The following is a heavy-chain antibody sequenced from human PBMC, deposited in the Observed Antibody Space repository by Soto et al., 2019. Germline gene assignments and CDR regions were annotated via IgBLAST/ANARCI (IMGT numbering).Heavy chain of an antibody. CDR3: AREMPTPQGRVAYYYGMDV. D-gene: IGHD2-2*01. CDR1: GFTFSSYW. CDR2: IKQDGGDK. J-gene: IGHJ6*04. V-gene: IGHV3-7*01. Sequence: EVQLVESGGGLVQPGGSLRLSCAASGFTFSSYWMSWVRQVPGKGLEWVANIKQDGGDKYYVGSVKGRFTISRDNAKNGLCWQVDGLTDEATAGYSCAREMPTPQGRVAYYYGMDVWGIGTTVTVSS.